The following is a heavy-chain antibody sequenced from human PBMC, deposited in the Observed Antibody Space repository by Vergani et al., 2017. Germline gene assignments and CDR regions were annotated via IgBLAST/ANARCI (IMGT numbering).Heavy chain of an antibody. D-gene: IGHD2-15*01. J-gene: IGHJ4*02. V-gene: IGHV4-31*03. CDR1: GGSISSGGYY. Sequence: QVQLPESGPGLVKPSQTLSLTCTVSGGSISSGGYYWSWIRQHPGKGLEWLGYIYYSGSTYYNPSLKSRVTISVDTSKNQFSLKLSSVTAADTAVYYCARDGTRTCSGGSCYVDNWGQGTLVTVSS. CDR3: ARDGTRTCSGGSCYVDN. CDR2: IYYSGST.